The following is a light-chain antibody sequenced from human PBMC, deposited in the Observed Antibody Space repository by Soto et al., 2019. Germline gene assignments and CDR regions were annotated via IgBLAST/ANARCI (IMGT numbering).Light chain of an antibody. CDR2: EVS. CDR3: CSYASSSMRV. Sequence: QSALTQPASVSGSPGQSITISCTGTSSDIGTYNYVSWYQQHPGKAPKLMIYEVSNRPSGVSSRFSGSKSGNTASLTISGLQAEDEGDYYCCSYASSSMRVFGGGTQLTVL. CDR1: SSDIGTYNY. V-gene: IGLV2-14*01. J-gene: IGLJ2*01.